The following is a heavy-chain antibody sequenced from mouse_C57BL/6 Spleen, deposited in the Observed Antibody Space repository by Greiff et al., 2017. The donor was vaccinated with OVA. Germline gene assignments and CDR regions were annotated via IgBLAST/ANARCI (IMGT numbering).Heavy chain of an antibody. J-gene: IGHJ3*01. CDR2: ISGGGGNT. CDR1: GFTFSSYT. V-gene: IGHV5-9*01. D-gene: IGHD2-4*01. CDR3: ARRYDYSRGGFAY. Sequence: EVQRVESGGGLVKPGGSLKLSCAASGFTFSSYTMSWVRQTPEKRLEWVATISGGGGNTYYPDSVKGRFTISRDNAKNTLYLQMSSLRSEDTALYYCARRYDYSRGGFAYWGQGTLVTVSA.